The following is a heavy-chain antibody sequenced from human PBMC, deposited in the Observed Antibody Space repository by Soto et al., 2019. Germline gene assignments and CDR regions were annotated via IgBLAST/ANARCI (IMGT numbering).Heavy chain of an antibody. CDR1: GGSISSYY. CDR3: ARGHSYGSYYFDY. D-gene: IGHD5-18*01. Sequence: QVQLQESGPGLVKPSETLSLTCTVSGGSISSYYWSWIRQPPGKGLEWIGYIYYSGSTNYNPSLMSRVTISVDTSKNQFSLKLSSVTAADTAVYYCARGHSYGSYYFDYWGQGTLVTVSS. CDR2: IYYSGST. V-gene: IGHV4-59*01. J-gene: IGHJ4*02.